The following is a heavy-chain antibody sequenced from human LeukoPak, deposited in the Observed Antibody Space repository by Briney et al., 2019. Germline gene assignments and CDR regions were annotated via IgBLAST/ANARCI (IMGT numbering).Heavy chain of an antibody. Sequence: PGGSLRLSCAAPGFTFDDYAMHWVRQAPGKGLEWVSGISWNSGSIGYADSVKGRFTISRDNAKNSLYLQMNSLRAEDTALYYCAKGISGYDILTGYAPHYYYYGMDVWGQGTTVTVSS. J-gene: IGHJ6*02. V-gene: IGHV3-9*01. CDR1: GFTFDDYA. CDR3: AKGISGYDILTGYAPHYYYYGMDV. D-gene: IGHD3-9*01. CDR2: ISWNSGSI.